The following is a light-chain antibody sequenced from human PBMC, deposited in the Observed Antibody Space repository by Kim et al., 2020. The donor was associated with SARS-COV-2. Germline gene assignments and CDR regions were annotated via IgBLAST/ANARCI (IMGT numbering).Light chain of an antibody. V-gene: IGKV3-20*01. Sequence: PGERATLSCRASQSVSSSYLAWYQQKPGQAPRLLIYGASSRATGIPDRFSGSGSGTDFTLTISRLEPEDFAVYYCQQFGSSSWTFGQGTKV. CDR1: QSVSSSY. CDR2: GAS. CDR3: QQFGSSSWT. J-gene: IGKJ1*01.